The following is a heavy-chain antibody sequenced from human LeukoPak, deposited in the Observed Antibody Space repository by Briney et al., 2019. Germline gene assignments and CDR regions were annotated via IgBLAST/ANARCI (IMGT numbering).Heavy chain of an antibody. Sequence: PGRSLRLSCAASGFTFSSYWMSWVRQAPGKGLEWVANIKQDGSEKYYVDSVKGRFTISRDNAKNSLYLQMNSLRAEDTAVYYCAREILIAARPPHFDYWGQGTLVTVSS. J-gene: IGHJ4*02. CDR3: AREILIAARPPHFDY. V-gene: IGHV3-7*01. D-gene: IGHD6-6*01. CDR2: IKQDGSEK. CDR1: GFTFSSYW.